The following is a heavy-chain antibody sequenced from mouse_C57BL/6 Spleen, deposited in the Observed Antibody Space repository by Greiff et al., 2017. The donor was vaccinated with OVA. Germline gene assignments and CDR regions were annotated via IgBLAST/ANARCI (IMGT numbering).Heavy chain of an antibody. CDR3: TCTGTGYFDY. V-gene: IGHV14-1*01. J-gene: IGHJ2*01. Sequence: VQLQQSGAELVRPGASVKLSCTASGFNINDYYMHWVKQRPEQGLEWIGRIGPEDGDTEYAPKFQGKATMTADTSSNTAYLQLSSLTSEDTAVYSCTCTGTGYFDYWGQGTTLTVSS. CDR1: GFNINDYY. D-gene: IGHD4-1*01. CDR2: IGPEDGDT.